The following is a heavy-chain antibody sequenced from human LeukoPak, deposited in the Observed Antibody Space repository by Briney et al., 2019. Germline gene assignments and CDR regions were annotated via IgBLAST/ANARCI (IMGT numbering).Heavy chain of an antibody. CDR1: GFTFSDYY. D-gene: IGHD3-22*01. V-gene: IGHV3-23*01. Sequence: PGGSLRLSCAVSGFTFSDYYMSWIRQAPGKGLEWVSAIRNNGENTYYVASVMGRFTISRDNSKDTLYLQMNSLRAEDTALYYCARDRRFDSDIFDIWGQGTMVTVSS. J-gene: IGHJ3*02. CDR3: ARDRRFDSDIFDI. CDR2: IRNNGENT.